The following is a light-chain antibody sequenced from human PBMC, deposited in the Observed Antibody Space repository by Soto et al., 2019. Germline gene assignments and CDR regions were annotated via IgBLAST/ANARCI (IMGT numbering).Light chain of an antibody. V-gene: IGLV2-14*01. CDR2: EVS. J-gene: IGLJ2*01. CDR3: SSYTRSSTVV. Sequence: QSALTQPASVSGSPGQSITISCTGTSSDIGVYKYVSWYQQHPGKAPNLMIYEVSNRPSGVSNRFSGSKSGNTASLTISGLQAEDEADYYCSSYTRSSTVVFGGGTKLT. CDR1: SSDIGVYKY.